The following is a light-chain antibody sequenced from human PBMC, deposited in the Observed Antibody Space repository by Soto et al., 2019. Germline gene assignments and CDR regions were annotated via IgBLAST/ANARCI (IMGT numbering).Light chain of an antibody. J-gene: IGKJ1*01. CDR3: QQYNNWPRT. Sequence: EIVMTQSPATLPVSPGERATLSCRASQSVNTNVAWYQQEPGQAPRLLIYGASTRATGIPARFSGSVSGTEFALTISSLQSEDFAVYYCQQYNNWPRTFGQGTKV. V-gene: IGKV3D-15*01. CDR2: GAS. CDR1: QSVNTN.